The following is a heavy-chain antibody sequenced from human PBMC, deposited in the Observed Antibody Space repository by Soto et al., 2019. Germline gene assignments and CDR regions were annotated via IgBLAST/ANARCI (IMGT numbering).Heavy chain of an antibody. J-gene: IGHJ4*02. CDR3: ARDSLGAARGSFDY. CDR1: GGSFSGYY. Sequence: KPSETLSLTCAVYGGSFSGYYWSWIRQPPGKGLEWIGEINHSGSTNYNPSLKSRVTISVDTSKNQFSLKLSSVTAADTAVYYCARDSLGAARGSFDYWGQGTLVTVSS. V-gene: IGHV4-34*01. D-gene: IGHD6-6*01. CDR2: INHSGST.